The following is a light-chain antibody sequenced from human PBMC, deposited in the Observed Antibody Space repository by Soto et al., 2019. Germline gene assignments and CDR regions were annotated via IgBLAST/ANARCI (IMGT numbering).Light chain of an antibody. Sequence: QSALTQSPSASASLGASVKLTCTLNSGHTTYAIAWHQQQPEKGPRYLMKLNTDGSHTRGDGIPDRFSGSSSGAERYLFISSLQSDDEADYYCQTWGTGIVVFGGGTKVTVL. CDR1: SGHTTYA. J-gene: IGLJ2*01. V-gene: IGLV4-69*01. CDR2: LNTDGSH. CDR3: QTWGTGIVV.